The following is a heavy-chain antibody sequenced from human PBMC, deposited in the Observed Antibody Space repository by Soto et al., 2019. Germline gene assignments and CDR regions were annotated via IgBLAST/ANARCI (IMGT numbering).Heavy chain of an antibody. D-gene: IGHD5-12*01. V-gene: IGHV3-21*01. J-gene: IGHJ2*01. CDR3: ARSWRIVATTGTFWYFDL. CDR2: ISSSSDYI. CDR1: GCTFISYS. Sequence: EVQLVESGGGLVKPGGSLRLSCVASGCTFISYSMNWVRQAPGKGLEWVSSISSSSDYIYYADSMKGRFTISRDNAKNSLYLQMNSLRAEDTAVYYCARSWRIVATTGTFWYFDLWGRGTLVTVSS.